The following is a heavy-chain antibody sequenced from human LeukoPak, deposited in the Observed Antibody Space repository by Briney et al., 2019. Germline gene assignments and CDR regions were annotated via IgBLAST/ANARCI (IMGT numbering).Heavy chain of an antibody. V-gene: IGHV3-48*01. D-gene: IGHD6-13*01. CDR3: ARDGGSSWYGAFDI. CDR1: GFIFSTYS. J-gene: IGHJ3*02. CDR2: ISSSSSAI. Sequence: GGSLRLSCAASGFIFSTYSMNWVRQAPRKGLEWVSYISSSSSAIYYADSLKGRFTISRDNANNSMYLQMNSLRAEDTAVFYCARDGGSSWYGAFDIWGQGTMVTVSS.